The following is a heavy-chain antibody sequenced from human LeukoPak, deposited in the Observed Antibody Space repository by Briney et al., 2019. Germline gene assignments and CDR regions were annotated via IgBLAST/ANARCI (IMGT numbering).Heavy chain of an antibody. CDR1: GYTFSNYY. J-gene: IGHJ6*03. D-gene: IGHD3-10*01. V-gene: IGHV1-46*01. CDR3: AREGSTRMVLGYMDV. Sequence: ASVKVSCKASGYTFSNYYMHWVRQAPGQGLEWMGIINPGAGNTRYAQKFQGRVTITRDTSTSTIYMDLSSLRSEDTAVYYCAREGSTRMVLGYMDVWGKGTTVTVSS. CDR2: INPGAGNT.